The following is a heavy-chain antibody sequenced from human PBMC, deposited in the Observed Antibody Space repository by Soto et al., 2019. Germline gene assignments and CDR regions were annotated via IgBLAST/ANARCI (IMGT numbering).Heavy chain of an antibody. CDR1: GGTFGSYT. V-gene: IGHV1-69*02. CDR3: ARGIAAAGAYYFDY. CDR2: IIPILGIA. Sequence: SVKVSCKASGGTFGSYTISWVRQAPGQGLELMGRIIPILGIANYAQKFQGRVTITADKSTSTAYMELSSLRSEDTAVYYCARGIAAAGAYYFDYWGQGTLVTVSS. J-gene: IGHJ4*02. D-gene: IGHD6-13*01.